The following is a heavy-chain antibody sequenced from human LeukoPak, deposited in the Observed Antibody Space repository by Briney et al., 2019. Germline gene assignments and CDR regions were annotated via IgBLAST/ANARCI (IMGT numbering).Heavy chain of an antibody. J-gene: IGHJ5*02. Sequence: GASVKVSCKASGYTFTSYGISWVRQAPGQGLEWMGWISAYNGNTNYAQKLQGRVTMTTDTSTSTAYMELRSLRSDDTAVYYCARVRASRELRPLQWFDPWGQGTLVTVSS. CDR2: ISAYNGNT. CDR1: GYTFTSYG. CDR3: ARVRASRELRPLQWFDP. D-gene: IGHD1-26*01. V-gene: IGHV1-18*01.